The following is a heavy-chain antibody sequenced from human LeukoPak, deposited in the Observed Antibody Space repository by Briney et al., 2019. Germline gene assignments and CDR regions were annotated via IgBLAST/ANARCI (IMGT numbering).Heavy chain of an antibody. V-gene: IGHV3-7*01. CDR3: ATYRQVLLPFES. D-gene: IGHD2-8*02. Sequence: GGSLRLTCTTSGITFSNSWMSWVRQAPGKGLEWVATIRPDGSEGYYADSVRGRFTISRDNSKNSFYLQMSSLRAEDTGVFYCATYRQVLLPFESWGQGTLVTVSS. J-gene: IGHJ4*02. CDR1: GITFSNSW. CDR2: IRPDGSEG.